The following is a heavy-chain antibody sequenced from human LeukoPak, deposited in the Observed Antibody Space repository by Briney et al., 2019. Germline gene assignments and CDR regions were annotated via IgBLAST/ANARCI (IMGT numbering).Heavy chain of an antibody. CDR2: IYYSGST. Sequence: SETLPLTCTVSGVSISSGGYYWSWIRQYPGKGLEWIGHIYYSGSTYYNPSLKSRDTISVGTSKNQFSLKLSSVTAADTAVYYCARLDGAYFDYWGRGTLVTVSS. D-gene: IGHD3-16*01. CDR3: ARLDGAYFDY. V-gene: IGHV4-31*03. J-gene: IGHJ4*02. CDR1: GVSISSGGYY.